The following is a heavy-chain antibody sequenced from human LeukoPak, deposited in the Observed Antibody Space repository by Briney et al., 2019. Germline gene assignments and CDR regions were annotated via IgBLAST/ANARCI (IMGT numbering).Heavy chain of an antibody. CDR3: ATDCRRVGATGGSDY. Sequence: GGSLRLSCAASGVSFSDYWMRWVREARGKGLGWVANIKQDGAEKNYLDSVKGRFTIFRDNAKNSLYLQFNSLRADDTAVYSCATDCRRVGATGGSDYWGQATLVTVSS. CDR2: IKQDGAEK. J-gene: IGHJ4*02. D-gene: IGHD1-26*01. V-gene: IGHV3-7*03. CDR1: GVSFSDYW.